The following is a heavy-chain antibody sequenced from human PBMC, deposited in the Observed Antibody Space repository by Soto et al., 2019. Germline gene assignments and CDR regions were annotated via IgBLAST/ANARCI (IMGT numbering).Heavy chain of an antibody. J-gene: IGHJ4*02. CDR2: IYYSGST. Sequence: SSETLSLTCTVSGGSVSSGSYYWSWIRQPPGKGLEWIGYIYYSGSTNYNPSLKSRVTISVDTSKNQFSLKLSSVTAADTAVYYCARDGDDSSGYYIDYWGQGTLVTVSS. V-gene: IGHV4-61*01. CDR1: GGSVSSGSYY. CDR3: ARDGDDSSGYYIDY. D-gene: IGHD3-22*01.